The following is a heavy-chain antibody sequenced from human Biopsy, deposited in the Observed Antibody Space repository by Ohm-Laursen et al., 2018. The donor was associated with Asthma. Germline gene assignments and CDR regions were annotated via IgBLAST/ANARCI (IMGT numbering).Heavy chain of an antibody. CDR2: HDHEEGGT. D-gene: IGHD4-17*01. Sequence: ASVKVSCKISGYSLTDLSMHWVRQAPGQWLEWMGGHDHEEGGTVSARRFQGRVTMTEDTSTDTAYMELSSLSSDDTAVYYCASDFPKDYVRYNFQFWGQGTLVTVSS. J-gene: IGHJ4*02. CDR3: ASDFPKDYVRYNFQF. V-gene: IGHV1-24*01. CDR1: GYSLTDLS.